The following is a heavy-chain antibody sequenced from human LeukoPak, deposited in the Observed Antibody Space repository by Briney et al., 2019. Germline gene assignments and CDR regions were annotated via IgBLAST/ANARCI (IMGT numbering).Heavy chain of an antibody. J-gene: IGHJ4*02. CDR3: ATHEQI. V-gene: IGHV3-30-3*01. CDR2: VSSDGINK. CDR1: GFTFTTYA. Sequence: GGSLRLSCAAYGFTFTTYAMHWVRQDPGKGLEWVSVVSSDGINKYYADSVKGRFTISRDNSRNTLYLQMNTLRAEDTAVYYCATHEQIWGQGTLVTVSS.